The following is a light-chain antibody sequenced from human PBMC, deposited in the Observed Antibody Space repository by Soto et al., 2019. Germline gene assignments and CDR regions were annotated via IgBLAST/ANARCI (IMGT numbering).Light chain of an antibody. CDR1: QSVSGTY. Sequence: EIVLTQSPGTLSLSPGERATLSCRASQSVSGTYLAWYQQKPGQPPRLLIYGASSRATGIPDRFSGSGSGTDFTLTISRLEPEDFAVYYCQQYGSSLDTFGTGTKVDIK. V-gene: IGKV3-20*01. J-gene: IGKJ3*01. CDR2: GAS. CDR3: QQYGSSLDT.